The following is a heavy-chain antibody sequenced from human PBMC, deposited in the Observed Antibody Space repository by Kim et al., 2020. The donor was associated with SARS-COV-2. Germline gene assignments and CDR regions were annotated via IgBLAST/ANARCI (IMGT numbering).Heavy chain of an antibody. V-gene: IGHV1-24*01. Sequence: ASVKVSCKVSGYTLTELSMHWVRQAPGKGLEWMGGFDPEDGETIYAQKFQGRVTMTEDTSTDTAYMELSSLRSEDTAVYYCATGGNYYGSGSYYPNWFDPWGQGTLVTVSS. CDR2: FDPEDGET. CDR1: GYTLTELS. J-gene: IGHJ5*02. D-gene: IGHD3-10*01. CDR3: ATGGNYYGSGSYYPNWFDP.